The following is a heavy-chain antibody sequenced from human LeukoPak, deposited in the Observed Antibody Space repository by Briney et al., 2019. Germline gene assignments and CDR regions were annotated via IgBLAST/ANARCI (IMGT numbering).Heavy chain of an antibody. V-gene: IGHV4-59*01. J-gene: IGHJ4*02. CDR1: GGSISCYY. Sequence: SETLSLTCTVSGGSISCYYWSWIRQPPGKGLELIGYVYYRGTTNYSPSLKSRVTMSVDTSKNQFSLKLSSVTAADTAVYYCASESSGSYYNYFDYWGQGTLVTVSS. CDR3: ASESSGSYYNYFDY. D-gene: IGHD3-22*01. CDR2: VYYRGTT.